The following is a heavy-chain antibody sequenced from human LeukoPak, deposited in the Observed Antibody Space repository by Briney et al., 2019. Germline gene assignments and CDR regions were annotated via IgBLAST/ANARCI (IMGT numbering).Heavy chain of an antibody. CDR3: ARDGENHYYDY. CDR2: INHDGSST. Sequence: PGGSLRLSCAASGFTFSRYWMQWVRQAPGKGLEWVSRINHDGSSTSYADSLRGRFTISRDNAKNTLYLQVNSLRAEDTAVYYCARDGENHYYDYWGQGTLVTVST. J-gene: IGHJ4*02. D-gene: IGHD7-27*01. V-gene: IGHV3-74*01. CDR1: GFTFSRYW.